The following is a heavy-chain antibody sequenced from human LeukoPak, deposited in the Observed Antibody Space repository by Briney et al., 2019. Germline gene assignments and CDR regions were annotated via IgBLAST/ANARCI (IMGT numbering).Heavy chain of an antibody. J-gene: IGHJ4*02. D-gene: IGHD3-9*01. V-gene: IGHV3-23*05. Sequence: GASLRLYCAASGFTFSNYAMSWVRQAPGRGLEWLSALSGRDTSTYYTDSVKGRFTISRENSKNTLYLQMNSLSAEDTAIYYCAKWGDYDVLTGYYDSDYWGQGTLVTVSS. CDR1: GFTFSNYA. CDR2: LSGRDTST. CDR3: AKWGDYDVLTGYYDSDY.